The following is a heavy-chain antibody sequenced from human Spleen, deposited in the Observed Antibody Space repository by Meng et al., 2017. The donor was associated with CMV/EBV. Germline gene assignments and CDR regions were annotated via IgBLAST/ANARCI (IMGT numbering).Heavy chain of an antibody. J-gene: IGHJ4*02. CDR3: ARSPFMVITPIYFDY. V-gene: IGHV4-59*01. CDR1: GGSISSYY. D-gene: IGHD4/OR15-4a*01. CDR2: LYYTGTT. Sequence: SETLSLTCTVSGGSISSYYWSWIRQPPGKGLEWIGYLYYTGTTDYNPSLKSRVTISVDTSKNQFSLKLNSVTAADTAMYYCARSPFMVITPIYFDYWGQGTLVTVSS.